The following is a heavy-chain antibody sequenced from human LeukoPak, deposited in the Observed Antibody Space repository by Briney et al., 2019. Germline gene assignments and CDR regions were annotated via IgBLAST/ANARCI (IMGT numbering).Heavy chain of an antibody. V-gene: IGHV3-48*02. CDR1: GFTFSSYA. CDR3: ATKMATKGSFEY. D-gene: IGHD5-24*01. J-gene: IGHJ4*02. CDR2: ISFSSSTI. Sequence: GGSLRLSCAASGFTFSSYAIHWIRQAPGKGLEWVSYISFSSSTIHYADSVKGRFTISRDNAKNSLYLQMNSLRDEDTAVYYCATKMATKGSFEYWGQGTLVTVSS.